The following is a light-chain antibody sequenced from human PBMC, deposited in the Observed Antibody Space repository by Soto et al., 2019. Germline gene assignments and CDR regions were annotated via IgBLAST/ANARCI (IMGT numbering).Light chain of an antibody. CDR2: GNS. CDR1: SSNIGAGYD. Sequence: QSVLTQPPSVSGAPGQRVTISCTGSSSNIGAGYDVHWYQQLPGTAPKLLIYGNSNRPSGVPDRFSGSKSGTSASLAITGLQAEDEADYYCQSYASSLSGVVFGGGTKVPVL. V-gene: IGLV1-40*01. CDR3: QSYASSLSGVV. J-gene: IGLJ2*01.